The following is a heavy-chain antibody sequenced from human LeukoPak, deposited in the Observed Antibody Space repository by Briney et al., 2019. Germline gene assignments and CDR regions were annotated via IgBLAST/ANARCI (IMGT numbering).Heavy chain of an antibody. J-gene: IGHJ4*02. Sequence: SETLSLTCAVYGGSFSGYYWSWIRQPPGKGLEWIGEINHSGSTNYNPSLKSRVTISVDTFKNQFSLKLSSVTAADTAVYYCARFVVVPAAIPFDYWGQGTLVTVSS. CDR2: INHSGST. D-gene: IGHD2-2*01. V-gene: IGHV4-34*01. CDR3: ARFVVVPAAIPFDY. CDR1: GGSFSGYY.